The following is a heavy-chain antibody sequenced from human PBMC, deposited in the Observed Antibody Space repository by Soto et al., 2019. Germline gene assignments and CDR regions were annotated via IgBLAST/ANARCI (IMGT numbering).Heavy chain of an antibody. Sequence: SQTLSLTCAISGDSVSSNSAAWNLMMQSPSRGLEWLGRTYYRSKWYNDYAVSVKSRITINPDTSKNQFSLQLNSVTPEDTAVYYCARVGYSGYDDNWFDPWGQGTLVTVSS. CDR2: TYYRSKWYN. V-gene: IGHV6-1*01. D-gene: IGHD5-12*01. CDR1: GDSVSSNSAA. CDR3: ARVGYSGYDDNWFDP. J-gene: IGHJ5*02.